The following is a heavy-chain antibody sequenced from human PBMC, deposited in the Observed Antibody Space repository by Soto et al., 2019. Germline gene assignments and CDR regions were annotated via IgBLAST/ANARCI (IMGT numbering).Heavy chain of an antibody. J-gene: IGHJ4*02. V-gene: IGHV1-18*01. CDR3: ARVSVGFGYSYGDLGY. CDR2: ISAYNGNT. CDR1: GYTFTSYG. D-gene: IGHD5-18*01. Sequence: ASVKVSCKASGYTFTSYGISWGRQAPGQGLEWMGWISAYNGNTNYAQKLQGRVTMTTDTSTSTAYMELRSLRSDDTAVYYCARVSVGFGYSYGDLGYWGQGTLVTVSS.